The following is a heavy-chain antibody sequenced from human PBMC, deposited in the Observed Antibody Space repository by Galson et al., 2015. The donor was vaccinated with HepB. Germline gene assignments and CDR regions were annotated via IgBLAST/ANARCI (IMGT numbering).Heavy chain of an antibody. CDR3: ARDIGLGPGIAVAGTGPPDY. CDR2: ISYDGSSK. D-gene: IGHD6-19*01. CDR1: GFTFSSYA. Sequence: SLRLSCAASGFTFSSYAMHWVRQAPGKGLEWVAVISYDGSSKYYADSVKGRFTISRDNSKNTLYLQMNSLRAEDTAVYYCARDIGLGPGIAVAGTGPPDYWGQGTLVTVSS. J-gene: IGHJ4*02. V-gene: IGHV3-30*04.